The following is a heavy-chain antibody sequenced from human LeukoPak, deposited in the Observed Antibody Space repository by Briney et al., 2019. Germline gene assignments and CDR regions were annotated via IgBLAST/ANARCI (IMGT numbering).Heavy chain of an antibody. CDR2: ISYDGSNK. CDR1: GFTFSSYG. Sequence: GGSLRLSCAASGFTFSSYGMHWVRQAPGKGLEWVAVISYDGSNKYYADSVKGRFTISRDNSKNTLYLQMNSLRAEDTAVYYCANGLLRYFDWFPTDDAFDIWGQGTMVTVSS. CDR3: ANGLLRYFDWFPTDDAFDI. V-gene: IGHV3-30*18. D-gene: IGHD3-9*01. J-gene: IGHJ3*02.